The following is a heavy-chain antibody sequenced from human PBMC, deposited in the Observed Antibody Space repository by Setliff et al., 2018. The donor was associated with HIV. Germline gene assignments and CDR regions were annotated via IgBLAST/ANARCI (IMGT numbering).Heavy chain of an antibody. CDR3: ARGARYAYYYESSGYYRHFDY. CDR2: ISHSGST. Sequence: PSETLSLTCAVSGGSIMTGDWWSWVRQSPGKGLEWIGEISHSGSTNYNPSLRSRVTMSVDKSNNQFSLKLSSVTAADTAVYYCARGARYAYYYESSGYYRHFDYWGQGTLVTVSS. J-gene: IGHJ4*02. CDR1: GGSIMTGDW. V-gene: IGHV4-4*02. D-gene: IGHD3-22*01.